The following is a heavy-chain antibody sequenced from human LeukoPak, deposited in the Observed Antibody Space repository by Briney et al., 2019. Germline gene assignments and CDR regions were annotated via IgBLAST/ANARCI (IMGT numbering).Heavy chain of an antibody. CDR2: IIPIFGTA. D-gene: IGHD6-13*01. CDR1: GGTFSSYA. CDR3: ARGAGGSSSWYNWFDP. Sequence: GASVKVSCKASGGTFSSYAISWVRQAPGQGLEWMGGIIPIFGTANYAQKFQGRVTITADKSTSTAYMELSSLRSEDTAVYYCARGAGGSSSWYNWFDPWGQGTLVTVSS. J-gene: IGHJ5*02. V-gene: IGHV1-69*06.